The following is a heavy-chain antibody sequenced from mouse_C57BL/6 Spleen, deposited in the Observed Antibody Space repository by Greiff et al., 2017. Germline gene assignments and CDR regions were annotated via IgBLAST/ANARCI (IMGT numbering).Heavy chain of an antibody. J-gene: IGHJ2*01. Sequence: QVHVKQPGAELVKPGASVKMSCKASGYTFTSYWITWVKQRPGQGLAWIGDIYPGSGSTNYNEKFKGKATLTVDTSSSTAYMQLSSLTSEDSAVYYCAREITTVVADYWGQGTTLTVSS. V-gene: IGHV1-55*01. CDR2: IYPGSGST. CDR1: GYTFTSYW. D-gene: IGHD1-1*01. CDR3: AREITTVVADY.